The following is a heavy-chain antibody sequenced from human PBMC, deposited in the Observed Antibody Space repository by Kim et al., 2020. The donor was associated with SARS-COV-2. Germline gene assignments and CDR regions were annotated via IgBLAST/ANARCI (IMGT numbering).Heavy chain of an antibody. D-gene: IGHD3-10*01. CDR2: INHSGST. CDR1: GGSFSGYY. Sequence: SETLSLTCAVYGGSFSGYYWSWIRQPPGKGLEWIGEINHSGSTNYNPSLKSRVTISVDTSKNQFTLKLSSVTAADTAVYYCARRVGYYGSGNWFDPWGQGTLVTVSS. CDR3: ARRVGYYGSGNWFDP. J-gene: IGHJ5*02. V-gene: IGHV4-34*01.